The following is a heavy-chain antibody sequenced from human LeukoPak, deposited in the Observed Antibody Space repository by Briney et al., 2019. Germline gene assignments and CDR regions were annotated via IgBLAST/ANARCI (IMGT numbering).Heavy chain of an antibody. CDR1: GFTFSNYW. Sequence: GGSLRLSCAASGFTFSNYWMSWVRRAPGKGLEWVANIKGDGSEKYHVDSVKGRFTISRDNSKNTLCLQMKSLRAEDTAVYYCARASGYYYPMDVWGQGTTVTVSS. V-gene: IGHV3-7*05. CDR2: IKGDGSEK. CDR3: ARASGYYYPMDV. J-gene: IGHJ6*02. D-gene: IGHD3-10*01.